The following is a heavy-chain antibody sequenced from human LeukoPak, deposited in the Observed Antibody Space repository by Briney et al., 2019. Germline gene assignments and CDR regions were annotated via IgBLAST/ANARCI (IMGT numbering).Heavy chain of an antibody. CDR2: ISYDGSNK. J-gene: IGHJ4*02. D-gene: IGHD4-23*01. CDR3: ANQDYGGYFDY. Sequence: PGGSLRLSCAASGFTFSSYGMHWVRQAPGKGLEGVAVISYDGSNKYYADSVKGRFTISRDNSKNTLYLQMNSLRAEDTAVYYFANQDYGGYFDYWGQGTLVTISS. V-gene: IGHV3-30*18. CDR1: GFTFSSYG.